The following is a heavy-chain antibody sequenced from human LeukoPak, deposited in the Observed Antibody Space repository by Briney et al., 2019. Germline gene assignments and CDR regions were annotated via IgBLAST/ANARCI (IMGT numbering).Heavy chain of an antibody. V-gene: IGHV1-24*01. D-gene: IGHD5-18*01. CDR2: FDPEDGET. J-gene: IGHJ4*02. Sequence: ASVEVSCKVSGYTLTELSMHWVRQAPGKGLEWMGGFDPEDGETIYAQKFQGRVTMTEDTSTDTAYMELSSLRSEDTAVYYCATDVSDTATDKLPVNRLDYWGQGTLVTVSS. CDR3: ATDVSDTATDKLPVNRLDY. CDR1: GYTLTELS.